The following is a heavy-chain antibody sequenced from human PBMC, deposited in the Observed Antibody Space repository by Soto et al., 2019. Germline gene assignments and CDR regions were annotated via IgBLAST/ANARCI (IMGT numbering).Heavy chain of an antibody. CDR1: GFTFSSYG. J-gene: IGHJ6*02. Sequence: QVQLVESGGGVVQPGRSLRLSCAASGFTFSSYGMHWVRQAPGKGLEWVAVISYDGSNKYYADSVKGRFTISRDNSKNTLYLQMNSRRAEDTAVYYCAKDGAFYSSGWYYYYGMDVWGQGTTVTVSS. V-gene: IGHV3-30*18. CDR3: AKDGAFYSSGWYYYYGMDV. CDR2: ISYDGSNK. D-gene: IGHD6-19*01.